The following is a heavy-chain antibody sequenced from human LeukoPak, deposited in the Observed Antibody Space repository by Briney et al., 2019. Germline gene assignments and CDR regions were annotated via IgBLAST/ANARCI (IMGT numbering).Heavy chain of an antibody. CDR1: GFTFSSYA. CDR2: ISGSGGST. V-gene: IGHV3-23*01. J-gene: IGHJ3*02. Sequence: PGGSLRLSCAASGFTFSSYAMSWVRQAPGKGLEWVSAISGSGGSTYYADSVKGRFTISRDNSKNTLYLQMNSLRAEDTAVYYCAKHYYDSSGYLYDAFDIWGQGTMVTVSS. CDR3: AKHYYDSSGYLYDAFDI. D-gene: IGHD3-22*01.